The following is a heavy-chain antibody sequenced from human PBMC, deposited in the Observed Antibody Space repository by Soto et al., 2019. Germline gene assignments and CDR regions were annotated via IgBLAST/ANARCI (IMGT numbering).Heavy chain of an antibody. Sequence: LSQTYSNSSRAIRTRSTGSYWPWIRLLPGKGLEWIVYIYYTGNTYYNPSLKSRPTISIDTSENQFSLKLTSVTAADTAVYFCASGHDAYKVRYWGQGTLVTVSS. D-gene: IGHD1-1*01. V-gene: IGHV4-31*03. CDR2: IYYTGNT. CDR1: SRAIRTRSTGSY. CDR3: ASGHDAYKVRY. J-gene: IGHJ4*02.